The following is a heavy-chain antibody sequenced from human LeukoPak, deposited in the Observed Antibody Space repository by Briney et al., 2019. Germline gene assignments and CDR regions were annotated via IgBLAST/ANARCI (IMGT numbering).Heavy chain of an antibody. CDR3: ARGPSSDYRYYYYYMDV. V-gene: IGHV1-8*01. CDR2: MNPNSGNT. J-gene: IGHJ6*03. D-gene: IGHD4-17*01. CDR1: GYTFTSYD. Sequence: ASVKVSCKASGYTFTSYDINWVRQATGQGLEWMGWMNPNSGNTGYAQKFQGRVTMTRNTSISTAYMELSSLRSEDTAVYYCARGPSSDYRYYYYYMDVWGKGTTVTVSS.